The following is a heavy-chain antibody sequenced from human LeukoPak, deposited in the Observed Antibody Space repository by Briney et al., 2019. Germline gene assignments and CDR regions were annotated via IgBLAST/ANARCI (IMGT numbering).Heavy chain of an antibody. CDR2: IYYSGST. CDR3: ARLYYDSSGYYQICYFDY. Sequence: SETLSLTCTVSGGSISSSSYYWGWIRQPPGKGLEWIGSIYYSGSTYYNPSLKSRVTISVDTSKNQFSLNLSSVTAAATAVYYCARLYYDSSGYYQICYFDYWGQGTLVTVSS. J-gene: IGHJ4*02. CDR1: GGSISSSSYY. V-gene: IGHV4-39*01. D-gene: IGHD3-22*01.